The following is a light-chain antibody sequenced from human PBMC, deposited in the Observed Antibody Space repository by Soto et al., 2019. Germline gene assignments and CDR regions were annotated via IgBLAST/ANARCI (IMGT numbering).Light chain of an antibody. V-gene: IGLV6-57*04. Sequence: NFMLTQPHSVSESPGKTVTISCTRSSGTIASNYVQWYQQRPGSAPSNVIYENNQRPSGVPDRFSGSIDSSSNSAFLTVSGLKTEDEADYFCQSYHYNDHIFGGGTKLTVL. J-gene: IGLJ2*01. CDR2: ENN. CDR3: QSYHYNDHI. CDR1: SGTIASNY.